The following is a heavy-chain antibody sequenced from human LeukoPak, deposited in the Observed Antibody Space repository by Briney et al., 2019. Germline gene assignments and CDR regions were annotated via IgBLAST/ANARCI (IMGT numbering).Heavy chain of an antibody. CDR3: ARESGSKYQLLYVHYYHYMEV. J-gene: IGHJ6*03. Sequence: SVKVSCKASGGTFSSYAISWVRQAPGQGLEWMGGIIPIFGTANYAQKFQGRVTITADESTSTAYMELSSLRSEDTAVYYCARESGSKYQLLYVHYYHYMEVWGKGTTVTVSS. V-gene: IGHV1-69*13. CDR2: IIPIFGTA. CDR1: GGTFSSYA. D-gene: IGHD2-2*02.